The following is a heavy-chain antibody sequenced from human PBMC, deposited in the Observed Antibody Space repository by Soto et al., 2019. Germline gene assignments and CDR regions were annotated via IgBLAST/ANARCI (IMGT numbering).Heavy chain of an antibody. CDR1: RFTFSSYA. J-gene: IGHJ4*02. CDR2: ISVSSSNI. CDR3: TKNRVEGYDSFLH. D-gene: IGHD3-3*01. V-gene: IGHV3-23*01. Sequence: GGSLRLSCAASRFTFSSYAMSWVRQAPGKGLEWVSTISVSSSNIYYADSVKGRFTTSRDNSRNALYLQMNSLRVEDTAIFYCTKNRVEGYDSFLHWGQGTLVTVTS.